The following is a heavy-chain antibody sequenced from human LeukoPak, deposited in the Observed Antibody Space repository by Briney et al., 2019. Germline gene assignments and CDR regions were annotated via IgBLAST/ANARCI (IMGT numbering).Heavy chain of an antibody. J-gene: IGHJ6*03. CDR1: GGTFSSYA. V-gene: IGHV1-69*13. Sequence: SVKVSRKASGGTFSSYAISWVRQAPGQGLEWMGGIIPIFGTANYAQKFQGRVTITADESTSTAYMELSSLRSEDTAVYYCAGRGITGTTYYYYYMDVWGKGTTVTVSS. D-gene: IGHD1-7*01. CDR3: AGRGITGTTYYYYYMDV. CDR2: IIPIFGTA.